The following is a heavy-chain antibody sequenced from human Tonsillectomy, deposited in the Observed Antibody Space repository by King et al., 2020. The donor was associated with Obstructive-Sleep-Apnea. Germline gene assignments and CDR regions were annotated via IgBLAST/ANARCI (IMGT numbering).Heavy chain of an antibody. Sequence: VQLVESGGGLVQPGGSLRLSCAASGFTFSSYAMSWVRQAPGKGLEWVSAISGSGGSTYYADSVKGRFTISRDNSKNTLYLQMNSLRAEDTAVYYCAKSPRITIFGVNGRDPNDYWGQGTLVTVSS. CDR3: AKSPRITIFGVNGRDPNDY. D-gene: IGHD3-3*01. CDR1: GFTFSSYA. V-gene: IGHV3-23*04. J-gene: IGHJ4*02. CDR2: ISGSGGST.